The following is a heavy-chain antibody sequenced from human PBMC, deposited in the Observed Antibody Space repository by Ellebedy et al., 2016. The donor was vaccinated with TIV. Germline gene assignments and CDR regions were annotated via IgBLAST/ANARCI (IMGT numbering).Heavy chain of an antibody. CDR1: GFTFSSYT. Sequence: GGSLRLSCAASGFTFSSYTINWVRQAPGKGLEWVSSISTSSSYIYYADSVKGRFTISRDNAKNSLFLQMNSLTAEDTAVYYCARAFELFLFDFWGQGTLVTVSS. CDR2: ISTSSSYI. J-gene: IGHJ4*02. CDR3: ARAFELFLFDF. D-gene: IGHD2/OR15-2a*01. V-gene: IGHV3-21*01.